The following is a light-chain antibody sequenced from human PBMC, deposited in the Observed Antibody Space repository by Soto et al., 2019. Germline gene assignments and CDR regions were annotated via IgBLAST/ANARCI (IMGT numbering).Light chain of an antibody. CDR3: QQANSFPPYT. CDR1: QGSSSW. CDR2: AAS. V-gene: IGKV1D-12*01. J-gene: IGKJ2*01. Sequence: IQMTQSPSSVSASVGDRVTITCRASQGSSSWLAWYQQKPGKAPKLLIYAASSLRSGVPSRFSGSGSGTDFTLTISTLQPEDFATYYCQQANSFPPYTFGQGTKLEIK.